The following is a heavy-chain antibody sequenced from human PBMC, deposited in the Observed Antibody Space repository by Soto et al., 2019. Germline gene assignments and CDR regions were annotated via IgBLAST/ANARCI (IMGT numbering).Heavy chain of an antibody. CDR1: GGTFSSYP. V-gene: IGHV1-69*02. CDR3: ASSRLVVSATLGFDY. Sequence: QVQLVQSGAEVKKPGSSVKVSCKASGGTFSSYPISWVRQAPGQGLVWMGRIIPILGIANYAQKFQGRVTTTADKSTSTDDMELSSLRSEDTAVYYGASSRLVVSATLGFDYGGQGTLVTVSS. CDR2: IIPILGIA. J-gene: IGHJ4*02. D-gene: IGHD2-15*01.